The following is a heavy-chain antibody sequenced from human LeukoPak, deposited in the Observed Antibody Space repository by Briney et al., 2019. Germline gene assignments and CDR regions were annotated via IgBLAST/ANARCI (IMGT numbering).Heavy chain of an antibody. CDR3: AKDIHPATYNWNQGAFDI. CDR1: GFTFSDYY. CDR2: ISWNSGSI. V-gene: IGHV3-9*03. Sequence: PGGSLRLSCAASGFTFSDYYMSWIRQAPGKGLEWVSGISWNSGSIGYADSVKGRFTISRDNAKNSLYLQMNSLRAEDMALYYCAKDIHPATYNWNQGAFDIWGQGTMVTVSS. J-gene: IGHJ3*02. D-gene: IGHD1-20*01.